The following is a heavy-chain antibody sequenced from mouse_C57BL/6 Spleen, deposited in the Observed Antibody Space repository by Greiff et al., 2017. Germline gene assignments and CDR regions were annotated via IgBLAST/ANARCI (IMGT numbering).Heavy chain of an antibody. V-gene: IGHV3-6*01. CDR3: ARRYGNYEVDY. D-gene: IGHD2-1*01. J-gene: IGHJ2*01. CDR2: ISYAGSN. Sequence: DVQLVESGPGLVKPSQSLSLTCSVTGFSITSGYYWNWLRPFPGNKLEWIGFISYAGSNNSNPSLKNRIFITRDTSKNQFFLKLNSVTTEDTATDYCARRYGNYEVDYWGQGTTLTVSS. CDR1: GFSITSGYY.